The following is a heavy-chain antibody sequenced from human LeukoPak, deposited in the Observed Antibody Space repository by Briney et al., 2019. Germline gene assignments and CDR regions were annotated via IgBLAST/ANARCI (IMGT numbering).Heavy chain of an antibody. V-gene: IGHV1-18*04. CDR2: TSYNGNT. CDR1: GYTFGNYG. CDR3: ARHSGSGWQALGY. D-gene: IGHD6-19*01. J-gene: IGHJ4*02. Sequence: ASVKVSCKASGYTFGNYGLSWVRQAPGLGLEWMGWTSYNGNTNYAQKFQDRVTMTTDTSTTTAYMELRSLESDDTAVYYCARHSGSGWQALGYWGQGTLVTVSS.